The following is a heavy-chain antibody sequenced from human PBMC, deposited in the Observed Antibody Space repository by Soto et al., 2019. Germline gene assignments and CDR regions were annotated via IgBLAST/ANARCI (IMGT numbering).Heavy chain of an antibody. J-gene: IGHJ6*02. V-gene: IGHV2-5*02. D-gene: IGHD2-21*01. CDR1: GFSLSATGVG. CDR3: VQSRCGGDCLQSYSSHSYYGLDV. Sequence: SGPTVENPTQTLTLTSTFSGFSLSATGVGVGWIRQPPGKALEWLALIYWDDDKRYNPSLKSRLTITKDTSKNQVVLTMTHMDPVDTATYYCVQSRCGGDCLQSYSSHSYYGLDVWGQGTTVTVSS. CDR2: IYWDDDK.